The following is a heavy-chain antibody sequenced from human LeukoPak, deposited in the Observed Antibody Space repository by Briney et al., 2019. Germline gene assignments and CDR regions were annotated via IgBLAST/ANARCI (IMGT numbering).Heavy chain of an antibody. CDR2: IYHSGST. CDR1: GYSISSGYY. CDR3: ARGLRRGYYYYMDV. Sequence: SETLSLTCTVSGYSISSGYYWGWIRQPPGKGLEWIGSIYHSGSTNYNPSLKSRVTMSVDTSKNQFSLKLSSVTAADTAVYYCARGLRRGYYYYMDVWGKGTTVTISS. V-gene: IGHV4-38-2*02. J-gene: IGHJ6*03. D-gene: IGHD4-17*01.